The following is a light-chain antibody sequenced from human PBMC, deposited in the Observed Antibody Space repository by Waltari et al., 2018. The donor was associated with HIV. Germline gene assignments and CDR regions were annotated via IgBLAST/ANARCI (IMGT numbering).Light chain of an antibody. CDR3: QQYSSYLT. Sequence: IQMTQSPSTLSASVGDRVTITCRASQSISSWLAWYQQKPGKAPKLLIYKASSLESGLPSRFSGSGSGTEFTLTISSLQPDDFATYYCQQYSSYLTFGRGTKVEIK. CDR2: KAS. CDR1: QSISSW. V-gene: IGKV1-5*03. J-gene: IGKJ4*01.